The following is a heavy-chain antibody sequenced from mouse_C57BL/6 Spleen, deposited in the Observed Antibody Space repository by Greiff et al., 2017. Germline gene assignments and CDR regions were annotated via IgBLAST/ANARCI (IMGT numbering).Heavy chain of an antibody. CDR2: IYPSDSET. V-gene: IGHV1-52*01. CDR3: ARRGGSSHWYFDV. CDR1: GYTFTSYW. D-gene: IGHD1-1*01. J-gene: IGHJ1*03. Sequence: QVQLQQSGAELVRPGSSVKLSCKASGYTFTSYWMHWVKQRPIQGLEWIGNIYPSDSETHYNQKFKDKATLTVDKSSSTAYMQLSSLTSEDSAVYYCARRGGSSHWYFDVWGTGTTVTVSS.